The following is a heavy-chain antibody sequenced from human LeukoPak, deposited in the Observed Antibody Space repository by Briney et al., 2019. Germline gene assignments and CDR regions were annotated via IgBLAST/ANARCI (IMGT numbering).Heavy chain of an antibody. J-gene: IGHJ4*02. CDR1: GFTFSAYW. CDR3: ARGYYDSSGYYYVSAFDY. CDR2: IKNDGSEN. D-gene: IGHD3-22*01. Sequence: PGGSLRLSCAASGFTFSAYWLSWVRQAQGKGLEWVAKIKNDGSENYYVDSVTGRFTISRDNDKNSLYLQMNSLRAEDTAVYYCARGYYDSSGYYYVSAFDYWGQGTLVTVSS. V-gene: IGHV3-7*01.